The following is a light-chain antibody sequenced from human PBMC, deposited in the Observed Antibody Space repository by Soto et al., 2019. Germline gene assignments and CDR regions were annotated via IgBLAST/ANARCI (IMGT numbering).Light chain of an antibody. V-gene: IGKV3-11*01. CDR3: QQYNNWPRT. CDR1: QSVSSC. CDR2: EAS. J-gene: IGKJ1*01. Sequence: DIVLTQSPSTLSLSPGERATLSCRASQSVSSCLAWYQQKPGQAPRLLIYEASTLESGIPSRFSGSGSGTDFTLTISSLESEDFAVYYCQQYNNWPRTFGQGTQVEIK.